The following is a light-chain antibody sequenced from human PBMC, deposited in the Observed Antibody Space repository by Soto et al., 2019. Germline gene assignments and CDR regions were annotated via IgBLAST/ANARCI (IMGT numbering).Light chain of an antibody. Sequence: DIQMTHSPSTLSASVGDRVTITCRASQSISSWLAWYQHKPGKAPKVLIYKASTLESGVPSRFSGSGSGTEFTLTISSLQPDDFATYYCQQYDSYSWTFGQGTKVELK. V-gene: IGKV1-5*03. CDR2: KAS. CDR1: QSISSW. J-gene: IGKJ1*01. CDR3: QQYDSYSWT.